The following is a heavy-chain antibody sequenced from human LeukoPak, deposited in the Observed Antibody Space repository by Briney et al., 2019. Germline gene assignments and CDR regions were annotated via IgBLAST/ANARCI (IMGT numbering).Heavy chain of an antibody. J-gene: IGHJ3*01. CDR3: ARTYYDSTGYYQIPL. D-gene: IGHD3-22*01. Sequence: GASVKVSCKASGGTFSSYDISWVRQAPGQGLEGMGGIIPIFGTANYAQKFQGRVTITADESTSPAYMELSSLRSEDTAVYYCARTYYDSTGYYQIPLWGQGTMVTVSS. CDR2: IIPIFGTA. CDR1: GGTFSSYD. V-gene: IGHV1-69*01.